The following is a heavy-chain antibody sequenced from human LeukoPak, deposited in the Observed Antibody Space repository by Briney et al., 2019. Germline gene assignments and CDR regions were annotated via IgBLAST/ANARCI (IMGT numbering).Heavy chain of an antibody. CDR1: GFTFSTYS. CDR2: ISSSSTYI. Sequence: PGGSLRLSCAASGFTFSTYSMNWVRQASGKGLEWVSSISSSSTYIYYADSVKGRFTISRGNAKNSLYLQMNSLRAEDTAVYYCARDLNTGYSSGWYIDYWGQGTLVTVSS. J-gene: IGHJ4*02. CDR3: ARDLNTGYSSGWYIDY. V-gene: IGHV3-21*01. D-gene: IGHD6-19*01.